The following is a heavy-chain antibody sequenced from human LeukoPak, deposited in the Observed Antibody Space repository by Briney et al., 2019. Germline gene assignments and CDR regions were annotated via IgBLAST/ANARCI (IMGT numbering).Heavy chain of an antibody. V-gene: IGHV3-20*04. J-gene: IGHJ4*02. CDR1: GFIFADYG. Sequence: GGSLRLSCAASGFIFADYGMTWVRQVPGKGLEWVSGINWNGGSTGYVDSVKGQFTISRDNAKNALFLQMNNLRAEDTAFYYCARGEWDLRDWGQGTLVTVSS. D-gene: IGHD1-26*01. CDR3: ARGEWDLRD. CDR2: INWNGGST.